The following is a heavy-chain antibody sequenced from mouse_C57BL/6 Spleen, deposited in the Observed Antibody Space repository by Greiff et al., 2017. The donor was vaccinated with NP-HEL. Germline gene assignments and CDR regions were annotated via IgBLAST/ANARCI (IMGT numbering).Heavy chain of an antibody. Sequence: VQLKESVAELVRPGASVKLSCTASGFNIKNTYMHWVKQRPEQGLEWIGRIDPANGNTKYAPKFQGKATITADTSSNTAYLQLSSLTSEDTAIYYCARSTTVVAGGFYAMDYWGQGTSVTVSS. CDR2: IDPANGNT. J-gene: IGHJ4*01. CDR1: GFNIKNTY. CDR3: ARSTTVVAGGFYAMDY. V-gene: IGHV14-3*01. D-gene: IGHD1-1*01.